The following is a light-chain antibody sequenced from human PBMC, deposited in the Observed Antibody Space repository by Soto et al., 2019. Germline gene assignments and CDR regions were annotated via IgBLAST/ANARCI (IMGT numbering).Light chain of an antibody. Sequence: EIVMTQSPATLSVSPGERATLSSRASHSVSSTLAWYQQKPGQAPRLLIYGASTRVTGIPVRFSGSGSGTEFTLTISSLPPEDFAVYYCKQYNDWPLYTFGQGTKLEIK. J-gene: IGKJ2*01. CDR2: GAS. V-gene: IGKV3-15*01. CDR3: KQYNDWPLYT. CDR1: HSVSST.